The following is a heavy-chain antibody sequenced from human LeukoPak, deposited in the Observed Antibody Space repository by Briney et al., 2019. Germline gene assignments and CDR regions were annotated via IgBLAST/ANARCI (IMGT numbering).Heavy chain of an antibody. CDR3: ARDGVRGVPGSFDI. V-gene: IGHV4-61*01. CDR1: GGSISSGSYY. CDR2: IYYSGST. Sequence: PSETLSLTCTVSGGSISSGSYYWSWIRQPPGKGLEWIGYIYYSGSTNYNPSLKSRVTISVDTSKNQFSLKLSSVTAADTAVYYCARDGVRGVPGSFDIWGQGTMVTVSS. D-gene: IGHD3-10*01. J-gene: IGHJ3*02.